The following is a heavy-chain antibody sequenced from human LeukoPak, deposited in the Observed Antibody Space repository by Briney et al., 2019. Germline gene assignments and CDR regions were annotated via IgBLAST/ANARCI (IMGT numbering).Heavy chain of an antibody. D-gene: IGHD2-2*01. CDR1: GYTFTGYY. Sequence: ASVKVSCKASGYTFTGYYIHWVRQAPGQGLEWMGWINPNSGGTNYAQKFQGRVTMTRDTSISTAYMELSRLRSDDTAVYYCASLCSSTSCSRYYYYGMDVWGQGTTVTVSS. CDR3: ASLCSSTSCSRYYYYGMDV. CDR2: INPNSGGT. V-gene: IGHV1-2*02. J-gene: IGHJ6*02.